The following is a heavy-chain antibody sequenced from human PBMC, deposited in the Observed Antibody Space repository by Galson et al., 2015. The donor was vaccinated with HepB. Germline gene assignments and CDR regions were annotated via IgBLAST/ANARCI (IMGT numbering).Heavy chain of an antibody. Sequence: SLRLSCAASGFTFSSYSMNWVRQAPGKGLEWVSYISSSSSTIYYADSVKGRFTISRDNAKNSLYLQMNSLRAEDTAVYYCARARRQWLVDYWGQGTLVTVSS. CDR3: ARARRQWLVDY. CDR1: GFTFSSYS. V-gene: IGHV3-48*04. J-gene: IGHJ4*02. CDR2: ISSSSSTI. D-gene: IGHD6-19*01.